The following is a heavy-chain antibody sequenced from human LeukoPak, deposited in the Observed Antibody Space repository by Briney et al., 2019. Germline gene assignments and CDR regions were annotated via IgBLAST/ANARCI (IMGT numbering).Heavy chain of an antibody. CDR3: VRLRRNSDRSYYYYYYDH. D-gene: IGHD3-22*01. CDR2: IIPISSCI. J-gene: IGHJ4*02. CDR1: GFTFSDYS. V-gene: IGHV3-21*01. Sequence: GGSLRLSCARSGFTFSDYSINWVRQPPGKRREWVSSIIPISSCIYYADAVRRRFTISRDNAKSSLYLQMNGLTVEDTAVYYCVRLRRNSDRSYYYYYYDHWGQGILVTVSS.